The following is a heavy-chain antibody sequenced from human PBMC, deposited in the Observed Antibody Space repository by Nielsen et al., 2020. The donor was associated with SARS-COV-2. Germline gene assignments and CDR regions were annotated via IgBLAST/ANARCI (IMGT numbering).Heavy chain of an antibody. Sequence: ETLSLTCAASGFTFSSYAMSWVRQAPGKGLEWVSAISGSGGSTYYADSVKGRFTISRDNSKNTLYLQMNSLRAEDTAVYYCASSRGPYGDSLHFDYWGQGTLVTVSS. CDR2: ISGSGGST. CDR3: ASSRGPYGDSLHFDY. D-gene: IGHD4-17*01. V-gene: IGHV3-23*01. J-gene: IGHJ4*02. CDR1: GFTFSSYA.